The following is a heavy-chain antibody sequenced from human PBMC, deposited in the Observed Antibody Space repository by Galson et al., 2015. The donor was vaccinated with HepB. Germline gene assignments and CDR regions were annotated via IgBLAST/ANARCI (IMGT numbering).Heavy chain of an antibody. V-gene: IGHV3-53*01. D-gene: IGHD5-18*01. CDR3: AKGYGLFDS. CDR1: GFTVSSNY. CDR2: ICRNSST. J-gene: IGHJ5*01. Sequence: SLRLSCAASGFTVSSNYMSWVRQAPGKGLEWVSVICRNSSTYYADSVKGRFTVSRDNSNNMLYLQMNSLRAEDAGLYFCAKGYGLFDSWGQGILVTVSS.